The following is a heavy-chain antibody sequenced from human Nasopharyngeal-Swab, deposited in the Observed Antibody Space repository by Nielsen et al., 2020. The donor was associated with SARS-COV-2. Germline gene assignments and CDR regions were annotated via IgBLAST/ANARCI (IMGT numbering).Heavy chain of an antibody. D-gene: IGHD3-22*01. J-gene: IGHJ6*02. CDR3: ARIAIGMIVVASYYGMDV. Sequence: SVKVSCKASGYTFTSYAISWVRQAPGQGLEWMGGIIPIFGTANYAQKFQGRVTITADESTSTAYMELSSLRSEDTAVYYCARIAIGMIVVASYYGMDVWGQGTTVTVSS. CDR1: GYTFTSYA. CDR2: IIPIFGTA. V-gene: IGHV1-69*13.